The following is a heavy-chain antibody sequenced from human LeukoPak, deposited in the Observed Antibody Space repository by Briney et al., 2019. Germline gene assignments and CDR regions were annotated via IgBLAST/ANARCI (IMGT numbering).Heavy chain of an antibody. CDR1: GGSFSGYY. J-gene: IGHJ5*02. CDR2: INHGGST. CDR3: ARGWVVTAYAPFDP. V-gene: IGHV4-34*01. D-gene: IGHD2-21*02. Sequence: PSQTLSLTCAVYGGSFSGYYWTWIRQTPGKGLEWIGGINHGGSTNYNPSLRSRVTISVDTSKNQFSLRLRSVSAADTAVYYCARGWVVTAYAPFDPWGQRTLVIVSS.